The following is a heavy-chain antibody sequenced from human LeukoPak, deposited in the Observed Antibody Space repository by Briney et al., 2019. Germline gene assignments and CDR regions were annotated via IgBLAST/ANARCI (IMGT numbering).Heavy chain of an antibody. D-gene: IGHD6-19*01. V-gene: IGHV3-23*01. Sequence: SGGSLRLSCAASGFTFSSYAMSWVRQAPGKGLEWVSAISGSGGSTYYADSVKGWFTISRDNSKNTLYLQMNSLRAEDTAVYYCAKDKGIAVAGSDYWGQGTLVTVSS. J-gene: IGHJ4*02. CDR3: AKDKGIAVAGSDY. CDR2: ISGSGGST. CDR1: GFTFSSYA.